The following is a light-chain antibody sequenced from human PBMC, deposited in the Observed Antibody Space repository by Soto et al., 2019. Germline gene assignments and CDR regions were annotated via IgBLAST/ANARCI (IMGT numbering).Light chain of an antibody. CDR2: AAS. V-gene: IGKV1-39*01. CDR1: QTIATY. CDR3: LQTYRTPRT. Sequence: DIQMPQSPSSLSASVGERVTITCRARQTIATYVSWFQQKPGKAPKLLIYAASSLFSGVPSRFSGSGSGTDFTLTISSLQPEDFATYYCLQTYRTPRTFGHGTKVDIK. J-gene: IGKJ1*01.